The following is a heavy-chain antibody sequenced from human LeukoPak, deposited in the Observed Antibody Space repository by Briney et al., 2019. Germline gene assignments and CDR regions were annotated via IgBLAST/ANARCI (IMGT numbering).Heavy chain of an antibody. J-gene: IGHJ4*02. CDR3: ASSYYYDSSGPTLFDY. CDR1: GGSISSYY. V-gene: IGHV4-59*01. D-gene: IGHD3-22*01. CDR2: IYYSGST. Sequence: SETLSITCTVSGGSISSYYWSWIRQPPGKGLEWIGYIYYSGSTNHNPSLKSRVTISVDTSKKQFSLKLSSVTAADTAVYYCASSYYYDSSGPTLFDYWGQGTLVTVSS.